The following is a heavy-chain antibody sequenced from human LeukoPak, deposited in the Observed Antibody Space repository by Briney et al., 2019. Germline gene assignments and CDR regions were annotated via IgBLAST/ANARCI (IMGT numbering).Heavy chain of an antibody. CDR3: AKDGYCSSTSCYYYYGMDV. J-gene: IGHJ6*02. Sequence: GGSLRLSCAASGFTFSSYAMSWVRQAPGKWLEWVSAISGSGGSTYYADSVKGRFTISRDNSKNTLYLQMNSLRAEDTAVYYCAKDGYCSSTSCYYYYGMDVWGQGTTVTVSS. D-gene: IGHD2-2*03. CDR1: GFTFSSYA. V-gene: IGHV3-23*01. CDR2: ISGSGGST.